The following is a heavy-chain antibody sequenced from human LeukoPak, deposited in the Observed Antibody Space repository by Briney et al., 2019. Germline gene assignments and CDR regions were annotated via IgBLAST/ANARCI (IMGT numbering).Heavy chain of an antibody. V-gene: IGHV3-23*01. CDR1: GFSFSTYA. J-gene: IGHJ3*01. Sequence: GGSLRLSCAASGFSFSTYAMSWVRQAPGKGLEWVPGVNGNGGSTSYADSVKGRFTIFRDNSKNTVYLQMNSLRAEDTAVYYCAKDLLLHYYDSQSVWGQGTMVTVSS. D-gene: IGHD3-22*01. CDR2: VNGNGGST. CDR3: AKDLLLHYYDSQSV.